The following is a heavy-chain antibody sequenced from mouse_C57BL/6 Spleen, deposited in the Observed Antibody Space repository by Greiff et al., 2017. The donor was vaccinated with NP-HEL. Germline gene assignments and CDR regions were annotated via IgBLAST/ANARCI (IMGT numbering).Heavy chain of an antibody. CDR3: ARYLNYYGSSPYYFDY. CDR2: IDPSDSYT. CDR1: GYTFTSYW. D-gene: IGHD1-1*01. J-gene: IGHJ2*01. Sequence: QVQLQQPGAELVKPGASVKLSCKASGYTFTSYWMQWVKQRPGQGLEWIGEIDPSDSYTNYNQKFQGKAILTVDTSSSTAYMQLSSLTSEDSAVYYCARYLNYYGSSPYYFDYWGQGTTLTVSS. V-gene: IGHV1-50*01.